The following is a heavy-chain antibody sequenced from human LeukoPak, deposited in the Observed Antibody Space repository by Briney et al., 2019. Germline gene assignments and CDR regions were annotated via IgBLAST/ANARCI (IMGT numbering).Heavy chain of an antibody. V-gene: IGHV3-23*01. CDR3: AKVGPPTWFGELLGYFDY. J-gene: IGHJ4*02. CDR1: GFTFSSYA. CDR2: MSGSGGST. Sequence: PGGSLTLSCAASGFTFSSYAMSWVRQAPGKGLEWVSAMSGSGGSTYYSDSLKGRFTISTHNSKNTLYLQMNSLRAEDTAVYYCAKVGPPTWFGELLGYFDYWGQGTLVTVSS. D-gene: IGHD3-10*01.